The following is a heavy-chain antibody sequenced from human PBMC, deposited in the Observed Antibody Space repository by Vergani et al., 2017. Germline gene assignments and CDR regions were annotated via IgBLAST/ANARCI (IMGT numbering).Heavy chain of an antibody. CDR2: INHSGST. J-gene: IGHJ4*02. CDR1: GGSFSGYY. V-gene: IGHV4-34*01. D-gene: IGHD2-15*01. CDR3: ARGRRRYCSGGSCYSLSAGFYFDY. Sequence: QVQLQQWGAGLLKPSATLSLTCAVYGGSFSGYYWSWIRQPPGKGLEWIGEINHSGSTNYNPSLKSRVTISVDTAKNQFSLTLSSVTAADTAVYYCARGRRRYCSGGSCYSLSAGFYFDYWGQGTLVTVSS.